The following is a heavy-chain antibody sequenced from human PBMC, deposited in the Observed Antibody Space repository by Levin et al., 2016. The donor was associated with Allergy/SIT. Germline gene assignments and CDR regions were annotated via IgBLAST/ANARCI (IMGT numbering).Heavy chain of an antibody. D-gene: IGHD2-21*01. CDR1: SGSVISAHHY. Sequence: SETLSLTCTVSSGSVISAHHYWNFIRQAPGKGLEWIGYISYTGTTKYNPSLKSRLSISADTSKNQFSLKLSSVTAADTAFYYCARLFCGGERYGTSAYYYYMDVWGQGTTVTVSS. CDR3: ARLFCGGERYGTSAYYYYMDV. J-gene: IGHJ6*02. CDR2: ISYTGTT. V-gene: IGHV4-61*01.